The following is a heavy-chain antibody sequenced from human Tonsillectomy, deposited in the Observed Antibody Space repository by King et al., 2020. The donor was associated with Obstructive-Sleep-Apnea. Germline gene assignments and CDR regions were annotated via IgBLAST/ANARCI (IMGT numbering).Heavy chain of an antibody. V-gene: IGHV4-39*01. CDR3: ARHRDGDHYYYYGMDV. D-gene: IGHD4-17*01. Sequence: LQLQESGPGLVKPSETLSLTCTVSVGSISSSSYYWGWIRQPPGKGLEWIGSIDYSGRTYYNPSLKSRVTISVDTSKNQFSLKLSSVTAADTAVYYCARHRDGDHYYYYGMDVWGQGTTVTVSS. J-gene: IGHJ6*02. CDR1: VGSISSSSYY. CDR2: IDYSGRT.